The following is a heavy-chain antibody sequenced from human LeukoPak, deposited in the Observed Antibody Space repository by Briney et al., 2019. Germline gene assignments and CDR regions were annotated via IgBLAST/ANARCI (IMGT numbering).Heavy chain of an antibody. CDR1: GDSISSSNW. J-gene: IGHJ4*02. D-gene: IGHD3-10*01. CDR2: IYHSGST. V-gene: IGHV4-4*02. CDR3: ARALEWFGELYFAY. Sequence: SETLSLTCAVSGDSISSSNWWSWVRQPPGKGLEWIGEIYHSGSTYYNPSLKSRVTISVDTSKNQFFLKLTSVTAADTAVYYCARALEWFGELYFAYWGQGILVTVSS.